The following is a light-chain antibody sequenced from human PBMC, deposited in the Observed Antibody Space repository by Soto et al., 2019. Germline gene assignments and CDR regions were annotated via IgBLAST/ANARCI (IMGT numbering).Light chain of an antibody. J-gene: IGKJ2*01. V-gene: IGKV3-11*01. CDR2: DAS. CDR1: QTLANY. CDR3: QQRSDSYT. Sequence: EVVLTQSPATLSLSPGERATLSCRASQTLANYLAWYQQRPGQAPRLLIYDASNRATGIPARFSGSGSGTDFTLTISSLEPEDSAVYYCQQRSDSYTFGQGTTLGIK.